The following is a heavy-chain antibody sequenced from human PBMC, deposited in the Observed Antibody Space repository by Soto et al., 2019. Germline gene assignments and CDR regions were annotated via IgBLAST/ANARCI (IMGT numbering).Heavy chain of an antibody. CDR2: INHSGST. D-gene: IGHD2-15*01. CDR1: GGSFSGYY. CDR3: ARSVIIVVVVAATPGNWFDP. V-gene: IGHV4-34*01. J-gene: IGHJ5*02. Sequence: SETLSLTCAVYGGSFSGYYWSWIRQPPGKGLEWIGEINHSGSTNYNPSLKSRVTISVDTSKNQFSLKLSSVTAADTAVYYCARSVIIVVVVAATPGNWFDPWGQGTLVTVSS.